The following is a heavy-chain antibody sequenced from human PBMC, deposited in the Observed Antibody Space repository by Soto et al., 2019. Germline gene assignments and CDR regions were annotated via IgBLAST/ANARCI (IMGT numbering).Heavy chain of an antibody. CDR2: NYTSGST. D-gene: IGHD4-17*01. Sequence: PSETLSLTCTVSGGSISSYYWSWIRQPAGKGLEWIGRNYTSGSTNYNPTLKSRVTMSVDTSKNQFSLKLSSVTAADTAVYYCARDLKGKAKTTVFFSQPYNWFDPWGQGTLVTVS. CDR3: ARDLKGKAKTTVFFSQPYNWFDP. V-gene: IGHV4-4*07. J-gene: IGHJ5*02. CDR1: GGSISSYY.